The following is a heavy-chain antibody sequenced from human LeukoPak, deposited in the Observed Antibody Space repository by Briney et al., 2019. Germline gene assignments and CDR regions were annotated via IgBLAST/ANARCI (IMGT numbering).Heavy chain of an antibody. CDR1: GFTFDDYG. V-gene: IGHV3-20*04. CDR2: INWNGGST. Sequence: GGSLRLSCAASGFTFDDYGMSWVRQAPGKGLEWVSGINWNGGSTGYADFVKGRFTISRDNAKNSLYQQMNSLRAEDTALYYCARGDCSSTSCPVDYWGQGTLVTVSS. CDR3: ARGDCSSTSCPVDY. J-gene: IGHJ4*02. D-gene: IGHD2-2*01.